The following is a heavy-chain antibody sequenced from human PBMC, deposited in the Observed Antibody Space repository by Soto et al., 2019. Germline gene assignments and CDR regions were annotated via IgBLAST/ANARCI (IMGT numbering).Heavy chain of an antibody. D-gene: IGHD6-19*01. CDR3: AKDHHTTTPVASDF. Sequence: GGSLRLSCAASGFTFSTYAMAWIRQAPGKGLEWVSGISNNGGRTYYAASVKGRFTISRDNSKNTLYLQMNSLSPEDTAIYYCAKDHHTTTPVASDFWGQATLVTVSS. CDR2: ISNNGGRT. CDR1: GFTFSTYA. V-gene: IGHV3-23*01. J-gene: IGHJ4*02.